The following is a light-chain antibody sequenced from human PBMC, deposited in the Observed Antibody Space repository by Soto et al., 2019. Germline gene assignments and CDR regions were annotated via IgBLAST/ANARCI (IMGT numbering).Light chain of an antibody. CDR2: DAS. Sequence: EIGLTQSPGTLSLSPGERATLFCRADQTLNLNYLAWYQQKPGQAPRLLIYDASTRATGTPDRFSGTGSATDFTLISSRLEPEDFAVYYCHQYYRTPRTFGQGTKVDIK. J-gene: IGKJ1*01. CDR3: HQYYRTPRT. CDR1: QTLNLNY. V-gene: IGKV3-20*01.